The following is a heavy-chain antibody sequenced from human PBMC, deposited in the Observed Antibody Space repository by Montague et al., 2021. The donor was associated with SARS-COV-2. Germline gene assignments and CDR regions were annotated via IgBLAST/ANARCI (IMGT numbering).Heavy chain of an antibody. CDR2: LRGSDGAT. CDR1: GFSFIGYS. CDR3: AKGAFSYGINIMDS. V-gene: IGHV3-23*01. J-gene: IGHJ4*02. Sequence: SLRLSCAASGFSFIGYSMSLVRQTPVKGLELVSALRGSDGATFYADSVNGRFTISRDTSKNTLFLQMISLRADDSALYYCAKGAFSYGINIMDSWGQGTLVTVSS. D-gene: IGHD2-21*01.